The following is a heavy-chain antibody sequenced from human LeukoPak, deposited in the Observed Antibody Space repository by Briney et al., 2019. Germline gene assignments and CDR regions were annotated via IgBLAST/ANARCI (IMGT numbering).Heavy chain of an antibody. J-gene: IGHJ5*01. CDR1: GFTFSSYA. CDR2: ISSSGNNI. Sequence: GGSLRLSCAASGFTFSSYAMSWVRQAPGKGLEWVSYISSSGNNIYYGDSVKGRFTISRDNAKNSLYVQMNSLRAEDTAVYYCARGKNEDHFDSWGQGTLVTVSS. V-gene: IGHV3-48*03. D-gene: IGHD1-1*01. CDR3: ARGKNEDHFDS.